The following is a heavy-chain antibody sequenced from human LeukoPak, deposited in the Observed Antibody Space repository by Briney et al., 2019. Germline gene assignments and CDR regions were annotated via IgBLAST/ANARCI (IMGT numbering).Heavy chain of an antibody. J-gene: IGHJ4*02. CDR2: VDNDGRGT. Sequence: PGGSLRLSCSASGFTYSAYWMHWVRQAPGKGLVWVSYVDNDGRGTAYVDSVKGRFTISRDNAKNTVYLQTNSLRVDDTAVYYCARDGSGSIDLDHWGQGTLVTVSS. CDR3: ARDGSGSIDLDH. D-gene: IGHD3-3*01. CDR1: GFTYSAYW. V-gene: IGHV3-74*01.